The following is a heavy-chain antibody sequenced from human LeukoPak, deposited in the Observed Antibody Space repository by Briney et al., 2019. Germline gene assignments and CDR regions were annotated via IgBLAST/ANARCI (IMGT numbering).Heavy chain of an antibody. V-gene: IGHV3-23*01. J-gene: IGHJ6*04. D-gene: IGHD3-3*01. CDR3: AIGWIFGVLVDV. CDR1: GFSFSNYG. Sequence: GGSLRLACAASGFSFSNYGMSWVRQAPGKGLEWVSSVSGGGDNTYYADSVEGRSAISRDNSKNTLFLQMNDLIAEDTAIYYCAIGWIFGVLVDVWGKGATVTVSS. CDR2: VSGGGDNT.